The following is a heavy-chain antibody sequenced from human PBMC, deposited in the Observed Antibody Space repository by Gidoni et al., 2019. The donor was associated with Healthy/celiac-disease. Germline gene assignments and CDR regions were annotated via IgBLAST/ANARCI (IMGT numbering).Heavy chain of an antibody. V-gene: IGHV3-23*01. Sequence: EVQLLESGGGLVQPGGSLRLSCAASGFTFSSYAMSWVRQAPGKGLEWVSAISGSGGSTYYADSVKGRFTISRDNSKNTLYLQMNSLRAEDTAVYYCAKSERAIAAAEPPGDYWGQGTLVTVSS. CDR1: GFTFSSYA. D-gene: IGHD6-13*01. CDR2: ISGSGGST. CDR3: AKSERAIAAAEPPGDY. J-gene: IGHJ4*02.